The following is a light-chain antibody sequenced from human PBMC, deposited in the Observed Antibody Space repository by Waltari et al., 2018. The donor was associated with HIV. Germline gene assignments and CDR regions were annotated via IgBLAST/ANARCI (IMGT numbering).Light chain of an antibody. CDR2: GNS. CDR3: QSYDSSLSVYVV. CDR1: RSNIGAGSD. J-gene: IGLJ2*01. Sequence: QSVLTQPPSVSGAPGQRVTISCPGSRSNIGAGSDVHWYQQLPGTAPKLLIYGNSNRPSGVPDRFSGSKSGTSASLAITGLQAEDEADYYCQSYDSSLSVYVVFGGGTKLTVL. V-gene: IGLV1-40*01.